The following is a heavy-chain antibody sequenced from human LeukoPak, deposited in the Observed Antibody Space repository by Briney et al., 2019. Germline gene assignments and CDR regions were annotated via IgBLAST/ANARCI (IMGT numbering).Heavy chain of an antibody. V-gene: IGHV1-8*02. CDR3: ARVDGDPGFDY. J-gene: IGHJ4*02. CDR2: MNPNSGNT. D-gene: IGHD4-17*01. CDR1: GYTFTSYG. Sequence: ASVKVSCKASGYTFTSYGISWVRQAPGQGLEWMGWMNPNSGNTGYAQKFQGRVTMARNTSISTAYMELSSLRSEDTAVYYCARVDGDPGFDYWGQGTLVTVSS.